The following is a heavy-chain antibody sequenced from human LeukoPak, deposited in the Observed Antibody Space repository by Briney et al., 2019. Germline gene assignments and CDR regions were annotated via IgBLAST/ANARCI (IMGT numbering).Heavy chain of an antibody. V-gene: IGHV4-59*01. D-gene: IGHD3-3*02. CDR2: MYYSGST. Sequence: SETLSRTCAVSGGSMSRYYWSWIRQPPGKGLEWIGYMYYSGSTKYNPSLKSRVTISVDTSKNQFSLKLSSVTAADTAVYHCARSSTGSYFDYWGQGTLVTVSS. CDR1: GGSMSRYY. J-gene: IGHJ4*02. CDR3: ARSSTGSYFDY.